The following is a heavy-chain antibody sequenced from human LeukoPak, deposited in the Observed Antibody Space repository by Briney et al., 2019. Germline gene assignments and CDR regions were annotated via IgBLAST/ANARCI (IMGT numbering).Heavy chain of an antibody. D-gene: IGHD3-16*02. J-gene: IGHJ4*02. CDR1: GFTFSSYA. V-gene: IGHV3-30*03. CDR3: ARGDDTITFGGVIAD. Sequence: GGSLRLSCVASGFTFSSYALTWVRQTPGKGLEWVAVISYDGSNQYYADSVKGRFTISRDNSKNTMYLQMSSLRSDDTAVYYCARGDDTITFGGVIADWGQGTLVTVSS. CDR2: ISYDGSNQ.